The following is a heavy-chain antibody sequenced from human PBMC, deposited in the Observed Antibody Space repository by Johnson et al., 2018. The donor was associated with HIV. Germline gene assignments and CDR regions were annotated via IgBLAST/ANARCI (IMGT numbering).Heavy chain of an antibody. CDR1: GFTFSTYA. J-gene: IGHJ3*02. CDR3: ARDDLRDTGAFDI. D-gene: IGHD2-8*02. CDR2: ISGGGGST. V-gene: IGHV3-23*04. Sequence: VQLVESGGGVVQPGGSLRLSCAASGFTFSTYAMSWVRQAPGRGLEWVSAISGGGGSTYYSDSVKGRFTISRDNSKNTLYLQMNSLRAEDTAVYYCARDDLRDTGAFDIWGQGTMVTVSS.